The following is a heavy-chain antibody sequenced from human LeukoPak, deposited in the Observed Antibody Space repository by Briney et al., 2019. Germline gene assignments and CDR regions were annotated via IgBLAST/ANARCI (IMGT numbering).Heavy chain of an antibody. V-gene: IGHV3-23*01. Sequence: PGGSLRLSCAGSGFTFSSNALSWVRQAPGKGLEWVSAISTSGGNTYYADSVSRRFTISRDNSKNTLYLQMNTLRAEDTAVYYCATTKQARRYFDYWGQGTLVTVSS. CDR3: ATTKQARRYFDY. D-gene: IGHD1-1*01. J-gene: IGHJ4*02. CDR2: ISTSGGNT. CDR1: GFTFSSNA.